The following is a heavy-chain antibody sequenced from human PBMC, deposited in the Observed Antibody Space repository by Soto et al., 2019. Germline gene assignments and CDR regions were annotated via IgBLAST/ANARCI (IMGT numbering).Heavy chain of an antibody. CDR2: IDWDDDK. V-gene: IGHV2-70*11. CDR1: GFSLSTSGMC. Sequence: GSGPTLVNPTQTLTLTCTFSGFSLSTSGMCVSWIRQPPGKALEWLARIDWDDDKYYSTSLKTRLTISKDTSKNQVVLTMTNMDPVDTATYYCARIRFGVYGSGSSASYYYYMDVWGKGTTVTVSS. CDR3: ARIRFGVYGSGSSASYYYYMDV. D-gene: IGHD3-10*01. J-gene: IGHJ6*03.